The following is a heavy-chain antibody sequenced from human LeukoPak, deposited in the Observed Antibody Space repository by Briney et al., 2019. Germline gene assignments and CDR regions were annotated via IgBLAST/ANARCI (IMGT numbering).Heavy chain of an antibody. Sequence: GESLKISCKGSGYSFTSYWIGWVRQMPGKGLGWMGIIYPGDSDTRYSPSFQGQVTISADKSISTAYLQWSSLKASDTAMYYCARHRMTTVARANYYGMDVWGQGTTVTVSS. CDR3: ARHRMTTVARANYYGMDV. V-gene: IGHV5-51*01. CDR2: IYPGDSDT. J-gene: IGHJ6*02. CDR1: GYSFTSYW. D-gene: IGHD4-11*01.